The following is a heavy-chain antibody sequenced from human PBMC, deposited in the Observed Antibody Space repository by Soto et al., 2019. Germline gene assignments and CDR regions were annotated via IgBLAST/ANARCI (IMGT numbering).Heavy chain of an antibody. Sequence: GGSLRLSCAASGFTFSSYAMSWVRQAPGKGLEWVSAISGSGGSTYYADSVKGRYTISRDNSKNTLYLQMNSLRAEDTAVYYCANHPTIFGVVIADLDYWGQGTLVTVSS. V-gene: IGHV3-23*01. CDR1: GFTFSSYA. D-gene: IGHD3-3*01. J-gene: IGHJ4*02. CDR2: ISGSGGST. CDR3: ANHPTIFGVVIADLDY.